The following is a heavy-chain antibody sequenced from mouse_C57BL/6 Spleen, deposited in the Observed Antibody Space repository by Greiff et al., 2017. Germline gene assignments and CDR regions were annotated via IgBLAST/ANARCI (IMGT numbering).Heavy chain of an antibody. D-gene: IGHD2-3*01. CDR1: GYTFTDYE. CDR3: TRSGDGYYGAY. V-gene: IGHV1-15*01. CDR2: IDPETGGT. J-gene: IGHJ3*01. Sequence: VKLVESGAELVRPGASVTLSCKASGYTFTDYEMHWVKQTPVHGLEWIGAIDPETGGTAYNQKFKGKAILTADKSSSTAYMELRSLTSEDSAVYYCTRSGDGYYGAYWGQGTLVTVSA.